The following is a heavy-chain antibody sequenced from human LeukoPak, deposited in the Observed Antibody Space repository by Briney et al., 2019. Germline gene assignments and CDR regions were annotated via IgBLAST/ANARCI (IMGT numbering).Heavy chain of an antibody. V-gene: IGHV1-2*02. CDR1: GGTFSSYT. CDR3: ARDAYYYDSSGYYRV. D-gene: IGHD3-22*01. J-gene: IGHJ6*02. CDR2: TNPNSGGT. Sequence: GASVKVSCKASGGTFSSYTISWVRQAPGQGLEWMGWTNPNSGGTNYAQKFQGRVTMIRDTSISTAYMELSRLRSDDTAVYYCARDAYYYDSSGYYRVWGQGTTVTVSS.